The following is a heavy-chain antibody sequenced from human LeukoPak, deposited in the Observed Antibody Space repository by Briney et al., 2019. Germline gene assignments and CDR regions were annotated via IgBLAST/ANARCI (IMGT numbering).Heavy chain of an antibody. Sequence: NPSETLSLTCAVYGGSFSGYYWSWIRQPPGKGLEWIGEINHSGSTYYNPSLKSRVTISVDTSKNQFSLKLSSVTAADTAVYYCARDGEGYYGSGSYAAFDIWGQGTMVTVSS. CDR1: GGSFSGYY. J-gene: IGHJ3*02. V-gene: IGHV4-34*01. CDR2: INHSGST. CDR3: ARDGEGYYGSGSYAAFDI. D-gene: IGHD3-10*01.